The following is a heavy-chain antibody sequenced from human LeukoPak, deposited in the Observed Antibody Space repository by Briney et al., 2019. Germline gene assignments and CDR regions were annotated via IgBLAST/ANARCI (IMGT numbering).Heavy chain of an antibody. Sequence: GGSLRLSCAASGFTFSSYWMNWVRQAPGKGLEWVANIKQDGSEKYYVDSVKGRFTISRDNAKNSLCLQMNSLRAEDTAVYYCARENVILTGSYYFDYWGQGTLVTVSS. V-gene: IGHV3-7*01. CDR3: ARENVILTGSYYFDY. J-gene: IGHJ4*02. CDR2: IKQDGSEK. D-gene: IGHD3-9*01. CDR1: GFTFSSYW.